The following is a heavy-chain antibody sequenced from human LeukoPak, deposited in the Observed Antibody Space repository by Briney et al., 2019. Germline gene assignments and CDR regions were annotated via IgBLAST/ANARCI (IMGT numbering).Heavy chain of an antibody. CDR2: ISSSSSYI. CDR1: GFSFSNYE. Sequence: GGSLRLSCAASGFSFSNYEMNWVRQAPGKGLEWVSSISSSSSYIYYADSVKGRFTISRDNAKNSLYLQMNSLRAEDTAVYYCARDGASHDSWSGYYYYYMDVWGKGTTVTVFS. D-gene: IGHD3-3*01. J-gene: IGHJ6*03. V-gene: IGHV3-21*01. CDR3: ARDGASHDSWSGYYYYYMDV.